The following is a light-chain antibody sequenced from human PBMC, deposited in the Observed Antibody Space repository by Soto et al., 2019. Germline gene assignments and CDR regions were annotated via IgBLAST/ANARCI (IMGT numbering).Light chain of an antibody. V-gene: IGKV1-5*01. CDR3: QPHDSSSVT. CDR1: QRMSGW. J-gene: IGKJ1*01. Sequence: TQSGRKMAASGGGVVIGGCRASQRMSGWLAWHQQKPGKAPKLLIYDVSALKRGVPPRFSGSGSGTAFTLTIRSLQPDDSATSYCQPHDSSSVTFAQGTKVDIK. CDR2: DVS.